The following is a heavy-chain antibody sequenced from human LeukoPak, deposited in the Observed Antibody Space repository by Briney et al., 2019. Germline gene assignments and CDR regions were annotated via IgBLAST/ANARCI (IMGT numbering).Heavy chain of an antibody. V-gene: IGHV3-30*02. Sequence: GGSLRLSCAASGFTFSSYGMHWVRQAPGKGLEWVAFIRYDGSNKYYADSVKGRFTISRDNSKNTLYLQMNSLRAEDTAVYYCAKEGIAVAGCDYWGQGTLVTVSS. CDR3: AKEGIAVAGCDY. CDR2: IRYDGSNK. J-gene: IGHJ4*02. CDR1: GFTFSSYG. D-gene: IGHD6-19*01.